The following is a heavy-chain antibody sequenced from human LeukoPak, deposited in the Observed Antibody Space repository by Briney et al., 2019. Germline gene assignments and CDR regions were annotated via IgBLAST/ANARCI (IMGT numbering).Heavy chain of an antibody. V-gene: IGHV4-34*01. Sequence: SETLSLTCAVYGGSFSGYYWSWIRQPPGKGLEWIGEINHSGSTNYNPSLKSRVTISVDTSKNQFSLKLSSVTAADTAVYYCARDHGMDVWGQGTTVTVSS. CDR2: INHSGST. CDR3: ARDHGMDV. J-gene: IGHJ6*02. CDR1: GGSFSGYY.